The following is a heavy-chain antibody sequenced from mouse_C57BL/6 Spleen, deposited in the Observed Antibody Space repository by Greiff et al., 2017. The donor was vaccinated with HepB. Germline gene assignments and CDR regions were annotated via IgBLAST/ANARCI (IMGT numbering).Heavy chain of an antibody. CDR1: GFTFSDYG. Sequence: EVNLVESGGGLVKPGGSLKLSCAASGFTFSDYGMHWVRQAPEKGLEWVAYISSGSSTIYYADTVKGRFTISRDNAKNTLFLQMTSLRSEDTAMYYCARIYGSSYYAMDYWGQGTSVTVSS. CDR2: ISSGSSTI. D-gene: IGHD1-1*01. J-gene: IGHJ4*01. V-gene: IGHV5-17*01. CDR3: ARIYGSSYYAMDY.